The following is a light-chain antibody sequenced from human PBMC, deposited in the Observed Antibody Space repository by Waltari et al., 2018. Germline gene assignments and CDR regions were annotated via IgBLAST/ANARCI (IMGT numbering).Light chain of an antibody. CDR2: LRS. CDR1: QSLVHGNGHIY. J-gene: IGKJ5*01. Sequence: EIVMTQSPVSLPVIPGEPSSISCRSSQSLVHGNGHIYLAGYLQTPRKSPQLLIFLRSNRASGVPDRFSGSGSGTHFTLNISRVEAEDVGVYYCMQALQTPITFGQGTRLEIK. V-gene: IGKV2-28*01. CDR3: MQALQTPIT.